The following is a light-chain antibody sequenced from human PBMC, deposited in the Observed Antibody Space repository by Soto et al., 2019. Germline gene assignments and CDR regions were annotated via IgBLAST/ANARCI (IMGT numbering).Light chain of an antibody. CDR3: FLYGGFSPYV. Sequence: QSALTQPASVSGSPGQSITISCTGTSSDVGSYNLVSWYQQHPGKAPQLMLYEGTKRPSGVSNRFSGSKSGNTASLTISGLQAEDQAYFYCFLYGGFSPYVFGTWTKLHV. J-gene: IGLJ1*01. CDR2: EGT. V-gene: IGLV2-23*01. CDR1: SSDVGSYNL.